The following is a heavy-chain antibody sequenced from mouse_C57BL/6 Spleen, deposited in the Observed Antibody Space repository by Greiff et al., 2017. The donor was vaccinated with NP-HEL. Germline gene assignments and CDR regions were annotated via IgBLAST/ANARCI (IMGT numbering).Heavy chain of an antibody. J-gene: IGHJ4*01. CDR1: GFNIKNTY. V-gene: IGHV14-3*01. CDR2: IDPANGNT. Sequence: VQLQQSVAELVRPGASVKLSCTASGFNIKNTYMHWVKQRPEQGLEWIGRIDPANGNTKYAPKFQGKATITADTSSNTAYLQLSSLTSEDTAIDYCALSSGYGGYAMDYWGQGTSVTVSS. CDR3: ALSSGYGGYAMDY. D-gene: IGHD3-2*02.